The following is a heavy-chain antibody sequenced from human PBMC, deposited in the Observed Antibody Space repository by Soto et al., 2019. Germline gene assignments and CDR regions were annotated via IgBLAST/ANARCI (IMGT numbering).Heavy chain of an antibody. CDR2: TYFRSKWYN. V-gene: IGHV6-1*01. CDR3: AKGDNLGPKTGYAFDP. CDR1: GDSVSSNTAS. J-gene: IGHJ4*01. Sequence: QTLSLTCAISGDSVSSNTASWNWIRQSPSRGLEWLGRTYFRSKWYNDYAVSVKSRIIINLDTSNNQFSLQLNSVTPEDTAVYFCAKGDNLGPKTGYAFDPWGQGIMVTVSS. D-gene: IGHD5-12*01.